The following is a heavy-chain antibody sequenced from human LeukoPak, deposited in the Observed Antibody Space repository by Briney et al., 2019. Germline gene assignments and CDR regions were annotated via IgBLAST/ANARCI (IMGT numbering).Heavy chain of an antibody. CDR2: VFHSGST. V-gene: IGHV4-38-2*01. J-gene: IGHJ6*03. CDR1: GYSISSGYY. CDR3: ARQGAKNHYDSWSGYGYYYYYMDV. D-gene: IGHD3-3*01. Sequence: SETLSLTCAVSGYSISSGYYWGWIRQPPGKGLEWIGSVFHSGSTYYNPSLKSRVTISVDTSKNQFSLRLGSVTAADTAMFYCARQGAKNHYDSWSGYGYYYYYMDVWGKGTTVTVSS.